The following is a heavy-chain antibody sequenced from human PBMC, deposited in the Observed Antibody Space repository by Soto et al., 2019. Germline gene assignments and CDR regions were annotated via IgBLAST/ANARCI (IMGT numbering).Heavy chain of an antibody. J-gene: IGHJ6*02. CDR1: GFSLGNGGMG. V-gene: IGHV2-26*01. CDR3: ARIFGAGWSGGFRYYGMDV. Sequence: QVTLKESGPLLLKTTETRTLTCDVSGFSLGNGGMGGTLTPKTSRRTLEWLAHIFPTDEKSYSTTLENRLVISKDNYRGQVVLTVTNVNPLDTATYYCARIFGAGWSGGFRYYGMDVWGHGIAVTVSS. CDR2: IFPTDEK. D-gene: IGHD6-19*01.